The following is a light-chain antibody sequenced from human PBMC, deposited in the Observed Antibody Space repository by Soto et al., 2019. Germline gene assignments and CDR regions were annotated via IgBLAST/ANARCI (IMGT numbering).Light chain of an antibody. J-gene: IGLJ1*01. V-gene: IGLV2-14*01. CDR2: DVS. CDR1: SSDVGGYNY. CDR3: SSYTTDSAYV. Sequence: QCALTRAASVTGSAGQGSTISCTGTSSDVGGYNYVSWYQEHPGKAPKLMIYDVSNRPSGVSNRFSGSKSGNTASLTISGLQAEDEADYYCSSYTTDSAYVFGTGTKVTVL.